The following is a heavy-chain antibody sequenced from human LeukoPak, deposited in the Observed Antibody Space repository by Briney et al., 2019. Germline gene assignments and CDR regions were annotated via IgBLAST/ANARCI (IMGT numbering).Heavy chain of an antibody. J-gene: IGHJ3*02. CDR3: ARDGSQYYYDSSGLNDI. V-gene: IGHV3-33*01. Sequence: PGGSLRLSCAASGFTFSSYGMHWVRQAPGKGLEWVAGIWYEGSNKYYADSVKGRFTISRENYKNTQYLQMKSMRAEDTAVYYCARDGSQYYYDSSGLNDIWGQGTMVTVSS. CDR2: IWYEGSNK. D-gene: IGHD3-22*01. CDR1: GFTFSSYG.